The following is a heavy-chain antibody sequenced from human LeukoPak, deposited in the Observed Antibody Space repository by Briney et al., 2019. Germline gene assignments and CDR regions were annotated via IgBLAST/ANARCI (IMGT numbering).Heavy chain of an antibody. V-gene: IGHV3-23*01. D-gene: IGHD6-19*01. CDR3: AKVLTPSGRYALDY. Sequence: GGSLRLSCAASGFTFSSYAMSWVRQAPGKGLEWVSAISGSGGSTYYADSVKGRFTISRDNSKNTLYLQMNSLRAEDTAVYYCAKVLTPSGRYALDYWGQGTLVTVSS. CDR1: GFTFSSYA. J-gene: IGHJ4*02. CDR2: ISGSGGST.